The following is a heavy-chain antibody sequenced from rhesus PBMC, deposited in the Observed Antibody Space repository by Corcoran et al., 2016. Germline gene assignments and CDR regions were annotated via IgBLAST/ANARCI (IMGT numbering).Heavy chain of an antibody. CDR3: ARSWGSRYYFDY. V-gene: IGHV4-173*01. CDR2: ISGSGGST. J-gene: IGHJ4*01. D-gene: IGHD4-29*01. CDR1: GGSISSNY. Sequence: QLQLQESGPGLVKPSETLSLTCAVSGGSISSNYWSWIRHPPGKGLEWIGRISGSGGSTDYNPSLKRRVNISTDTSKNQFSLKLSSVTAADTAVYYCARSWGSRYYFDYWGQGVLVTVSS.